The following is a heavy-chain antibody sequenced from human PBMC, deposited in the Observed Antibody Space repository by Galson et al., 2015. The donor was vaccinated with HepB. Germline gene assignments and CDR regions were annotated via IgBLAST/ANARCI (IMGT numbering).Heavy chain of an antibody. V-gene: IGHV3-7*03. J-gene: IGHJ6*02. CDR1: GFSFSNYW. Sequence: SLRLSCAASGFSFSNYWMTWVRQVPGKGLEWVANIKQDGSETYYVESMKGRVTISRDNAQNSLYLQMNSLRGEDTAIHYCARAAARRLRGFGEMYHYYNGMDVWGQGTTVIVSS. CDR2: IKQDGSET. CDR3: ARAAARRLRGFGEMYHYYNGMDV. D-gene: IGHD3-10*01.